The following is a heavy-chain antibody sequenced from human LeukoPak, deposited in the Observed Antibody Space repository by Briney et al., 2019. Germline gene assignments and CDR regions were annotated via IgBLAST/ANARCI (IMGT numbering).Heavy chain of an antibody. CDR3: ARDSGGPFNY. CDR1: GGSISSSSYY. J-gene: IGHJ4*02. Sequence: SETLSLTCTVSGGSISSSSYYWGWIRQPPGKGLEWIGSIYYSGSTYYNPSLKSRVTISVDTSKNQFSLKLSSVTAADTAVYYCARDSGGPFNYWGQGTLVTVSS. D-gene: IGHD4-23*01. CDR2: IYYSGST. V-gene: IGHV4-39*07.